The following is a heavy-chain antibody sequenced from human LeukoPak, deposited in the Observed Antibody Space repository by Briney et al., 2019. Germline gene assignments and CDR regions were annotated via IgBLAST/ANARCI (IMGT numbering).Heavy chain of an antibody. CDR3: ARVSPEIVVVTGTGAPDY. Sequence: QTGGSLRLSCAASGFTFSHYWMQWVRQAPGKGLVWVSRINSDGSSTTYADSVKGRFTISRDNAKNTLYLQMNSLRAEDTAEYYCARVSPEIVVVTGTGAPDYWGQGTLVTVSS. V-gene: IGHV3-74*01. CDR2: INSDGSST. J-gene: IGHJ4*02. CDR1: GFTFSHYW. D-gene: IGHD2-21*02.